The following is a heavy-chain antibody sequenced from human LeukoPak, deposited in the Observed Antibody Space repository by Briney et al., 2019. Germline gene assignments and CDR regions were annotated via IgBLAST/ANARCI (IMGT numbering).Heavy chain of an antibody. V-gene: IGHV3-9*01. Sequence: GGSLRLSCIASGFTFNDYTMHWVRQAPGKGLEWVSGITGSSESVDFADSVSGRFTISRDNARNSLHLQMNSLRAEDTAFYYCAKSNWGSPFDYWGQGTLVTVSS. CDR3: AKSNWGSPFDY. CDR1: GFTFNDYT. D-gene: IGHD7-27*01. J-gene: IGHJ4*02. CDR2: ITGSSESV.